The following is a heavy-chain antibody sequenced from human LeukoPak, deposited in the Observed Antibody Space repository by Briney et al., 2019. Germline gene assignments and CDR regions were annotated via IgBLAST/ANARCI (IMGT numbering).Heavy chain of an antibody. J-gene: IGHJ4*02. CDR3: VRSYSANERDY. V-gene: IGHV1-2*02. CDR2: INPNSGGT. D-gene: IGHD3-10*01. Sequence: ASVKVSCKASGYTFTAYYMHWVRQAPGQGLEWMGWINPNSGGTNYAQKFRGRVTMTRDTSISTVYMDLSRLRSDDTAVYYCVRSYSANERDYWGQGTLVTVSS. CDR1: GYTFTAYY.